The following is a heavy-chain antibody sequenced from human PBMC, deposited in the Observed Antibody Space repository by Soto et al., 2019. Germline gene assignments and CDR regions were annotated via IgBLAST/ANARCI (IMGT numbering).Heavy chain of an antibody. CDR2: IYPGDSDT. D-gene: IGHD5-12*01. CDR3: ASGQMATIRGFFEI. Sequence: GESLKISCKGSGYSFTSYWIGWVRQMPGKGLEWTGIIYPGDSDTRYSPCFQGQVTISADKSISTAYLQWSSLKASDTAMYYCASGQMATIRGFFEIWGQGTMVNVSS. CDR1: GYSFTSYW. J-gene: IGHJ3*02. V-gene: IGHV5-51*01.